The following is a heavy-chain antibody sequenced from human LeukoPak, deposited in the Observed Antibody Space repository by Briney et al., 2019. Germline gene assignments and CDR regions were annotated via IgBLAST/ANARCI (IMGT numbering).Heavy chain of an antibody. V-gene: IGHV4-39*01. J-gene: IGHJ4*02. CDR3: ARFRGVVSSSLLDF. CDR2: IHFSGTT. D-gene: IGHD3-10*01. Sequence: SETLSLTCTVSDDSISSSGYYWGWIRQPPGKGLEWIGIIHFSGTTYYNPSLKSRVTISVDTSKNQFSLKLTSVTAADTAVYYCARFRGVVSSSLLDFWGQGTLVTVSS. CDR1: DDSISSSGYY.